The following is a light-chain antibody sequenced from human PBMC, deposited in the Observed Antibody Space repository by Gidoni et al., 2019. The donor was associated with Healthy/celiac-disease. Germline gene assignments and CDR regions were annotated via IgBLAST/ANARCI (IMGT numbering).Light chain of an antibody. CDR1: QSVSSN. CDR3: QQYNNWPPYT. J-gene: IGKJ2*01. V-gene: IGKV3D-15*01. Sequence: EIVMTQSPATLSVSPGEKATLPCRASQSVSSNLAWYQQNPGQPPRLLIYVASTRATSIPARFSGSGSGTEFTLTISSLQSEDFAVYYCQQYNNWPPYTFGQGTKLEIK. CDR2: VAS.